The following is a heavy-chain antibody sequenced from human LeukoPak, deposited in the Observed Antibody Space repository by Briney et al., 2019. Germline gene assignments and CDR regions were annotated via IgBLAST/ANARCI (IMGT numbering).Heavy chain of an antibody. Sequence: SETLSLTCTVSGGSISSYYWSWIRQPPGKGLEWIGYVYYSGSTNYNPSLKSRVTISLDTSKNQISLKLSSVTAADTAVYYCARHTTVVPPHYFDYWGQGTLVTVSS. CDR1: GGSISSYY. D-gene: IGHD4-23*01. J-gene: IGHJ4*02. CDR2: VYYSGST. V-gene: IGHV4-59*08. CDR3: ARHTTVVPPHYFDY.